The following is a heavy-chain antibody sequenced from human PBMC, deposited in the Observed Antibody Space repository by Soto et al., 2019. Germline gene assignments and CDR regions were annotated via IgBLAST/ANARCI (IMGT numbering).Heavy chain of an antibody. CDR2: ISYDGSNK. J-gene: IGHJ4*02. V-gene: IGHV3-30*18. CDR1: GFTFSIYG. Sequence: QVQLVESGGGVVQPGRSLRLSCAASGFTFSIYGMHWVRQAPGKGLELVAVISYDGSNKYYAYSVKGRFTISRDNSKNTLYLQMNSLRGEDTAVYYCAKETVEYYFDYWGQGTLVTVSS. D-gene: IGHD3-3*01. CDR3: AKETVEYYFDY.